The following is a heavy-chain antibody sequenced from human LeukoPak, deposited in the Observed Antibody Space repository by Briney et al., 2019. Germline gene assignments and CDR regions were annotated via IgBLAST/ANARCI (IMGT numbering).Heavy chain of an antibody. J-gene: IGHJ4*02. CDR2: IKQDGSEK. CDR1: GFTFSRFW. V-gene: IGHV3-7*04. CDR3: ARDGTYTDYDPDFDI. D-gene: IGHD5-12*01. Sequence: GGSLRLSCAASGFTFSRFWMSCVRQAPGKGLEWVANIKQDGSEKYYVDSVKGRFTISRDNAKNSLYLQMNSLRAEDTAVFYCARDGTYTDYDPDFDIWGQGTLVTVSS.